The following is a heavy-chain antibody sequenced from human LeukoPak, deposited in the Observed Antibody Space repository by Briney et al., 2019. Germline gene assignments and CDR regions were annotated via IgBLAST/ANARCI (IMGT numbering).Heavy chain of an antibody. J-gene: IGHJ4*02. D-gene: IGHD2-21*02. CDR2: ISYDGNNK. V-gene: IGHV3-30-3*01. CDR3: ARSIVVVTFLAY. CDR1: GFAFSSYA. Sequence: GGSLRLSCAASGFAFSSYALHCVRQAPGQGLQWVASISYDGNNKYYADSVRGRFTISRDSAKKTLYLQMNSLSTEDTAMYYCARSIVVVTFLAYWGQGTLVTVSS.